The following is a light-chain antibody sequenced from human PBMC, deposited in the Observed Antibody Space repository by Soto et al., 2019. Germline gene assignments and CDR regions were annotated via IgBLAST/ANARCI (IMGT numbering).Light chain of an antibody. CDR3: QQYNTYFPT. CDR1: QDIRYY. J-gene: IGKJ1*01. CDR2: DAS. Sequence: IHITHSPSSLSSSLLYIFTITCQASQDIRYYLNWYQQKTGQAPKLLIYDASQLETGVTSRFSGSGSGTEFSLTISSLQPDDFATYFCQQYNTYFPTFGQGTKVDI. V-gene: IGKV1-33*01.